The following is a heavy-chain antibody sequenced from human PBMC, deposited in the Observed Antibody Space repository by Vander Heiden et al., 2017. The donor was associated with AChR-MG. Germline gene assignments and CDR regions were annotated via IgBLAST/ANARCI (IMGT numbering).Heavy chain of an antibody. D-gene: IGHD6-19*01. Sequence: QVQLQESGPGLVKPSQTLSLTCTVSGGSISSGDYYWSWIRHYPGKGLGWIGHIFYSGGTDYNPSLKSRLIISVDTSKNLFSLKLSSVTAADTAVYYCARDRVSSRRGGGYGNWFDPWGQGTLVTVSS. V-gene: IGHV4-31*03. CDR2: IFYSGGT. J-gene: IGHJ5*02. CDR1: GGSISSGDYY. CDR3: ARDRVSSRRGGGYGNWFDP.